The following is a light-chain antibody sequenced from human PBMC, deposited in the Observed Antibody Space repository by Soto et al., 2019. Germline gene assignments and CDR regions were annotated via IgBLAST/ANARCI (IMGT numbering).Light chain of an antibody. Sequence: DIQMTQSPSYLSAAGEEQISITCRASQSTSSYINWYQQKSGKAPKLLIYAASSLQSGVPSRFSGSGSGTDFTLTISSLQPEDSATYYCQQSHSTPSWTFGQGTKVDI. CDR3: QQSHSTPSWT. J-gene: IGKJ1*01. CDR1: QSTSSY. CDR2: AAS. V-gene: IGKV1-39*01.